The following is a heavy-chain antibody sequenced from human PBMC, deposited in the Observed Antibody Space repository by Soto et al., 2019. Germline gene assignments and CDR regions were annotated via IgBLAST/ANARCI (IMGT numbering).Heavy chain of an antibody. V-gene: IGHV3-23*01. D-gene: IGHD3-10*01. CDR3: AKDPLEGYYVSATFHY. Sequence: EVQLLESGGGLIQPGGSLRLSCAASGFTFSNYAMSWVRQSPGKGLEWVSAISGSGGSTYYADSVKGRFTISRENSKNTLYLQMNSLRAEDTAVYYCAKDPLEGYYVSATFHYWGQGTLVTVSS. J-gene: IGHJ4*02. CDR1: GFTFSNYA. CDR2: ISGSGGST.